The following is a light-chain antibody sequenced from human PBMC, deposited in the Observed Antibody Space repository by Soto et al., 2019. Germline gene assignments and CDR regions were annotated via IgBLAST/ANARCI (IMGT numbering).Light chain of an antibody. J-gene: IGLJ1*01. CDR3: SSHAGSDNPFV. V-gene: IGLV2-8*01. CDR1: SSDVGGYTY. CDR2: DVN. Sequence: QSALTQPPSASGSPGQSVTISCTGTSSDVGGYTYVSWYQQHPGKAPKVMIYDVNKPPSGVPHPFSGCKYGNKSSLTVSGLLAEDEDDYYCSSHAGSDNPFVFGTGTKLTVL.